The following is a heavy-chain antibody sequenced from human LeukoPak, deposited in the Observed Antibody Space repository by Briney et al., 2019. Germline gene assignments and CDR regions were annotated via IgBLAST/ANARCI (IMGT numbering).Heavy chain of an antibody. Sequence: GASVKVSCKASGYTFTSYYMHWVRQAPGQGLEWMGIINPSGGSTSYARKFQGRVTMTRDTSTSTVYMELSSLRSEDTAVYYCARVNLSPAKDSWELQGWAFDIWGQGTMVTVSS. CDR2: INPSGGST. V-gene: IGHV1-46*03. CDR3: ARVNLSPAKDSWELQGWAFDI. J-gene: IGHJ3*02. D-gene: IGHD1-26*01. CDR1: GYTFTSYY.